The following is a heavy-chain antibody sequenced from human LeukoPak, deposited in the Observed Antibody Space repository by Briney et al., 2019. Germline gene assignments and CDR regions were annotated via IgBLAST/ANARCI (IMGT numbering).Heavy chain of an antibody. CDR1: GGSISSGGYY. V-gene: IGHV4-31*03. CDR2: IYYSGST. CDR3: ARVNGLSPYWYFDL. D-gene: IGHD1-1*01. J-gene: IGHJ2*01. Sequence: SETLSLTCTVSGGSISSGGYYWSWIRQHPGKGLEWIGYIYYSGSTYYNPSLKSRVTISVDTSKNQFSLKLSSVTAADTAVYYCARVNGLSPYWYFDLWGRGTLVTVSS.